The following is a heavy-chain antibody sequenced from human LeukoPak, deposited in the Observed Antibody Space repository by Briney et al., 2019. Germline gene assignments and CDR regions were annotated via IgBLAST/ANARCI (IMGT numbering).Heavy chain of an antibody. V-gene: IGHV3-23*01. CDR2: ISGSGAST. CDR1: GVTFSSYA. D-gene: IGHD3-22*01. J-gene: IGHJ4*02. CDR3: ARDPGRYYDTSGYYSLDY. Sequence: PGGSLRLSCAASGVTFSSYAMSWVRQAPGKGLEWVSVISGSGASTYYADSVKGRFTISRDNAKNSLYLQMNSLRAEDTAVYYCARDPGRYYDTSGYYSLDYWGQGTLVTVSS.